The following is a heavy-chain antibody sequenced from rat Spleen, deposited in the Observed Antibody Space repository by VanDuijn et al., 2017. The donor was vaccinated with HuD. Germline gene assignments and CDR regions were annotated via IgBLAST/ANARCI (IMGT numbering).Heavy chain of an antibody. CDR2: ISTIGDNT. V-gene: IGHV5-29*01. CDR1: GFTFNNYG. J-gene: IGHJ2*01. Sequence: EVQLVESGGGLVQPGRSLKLSCAASGFTFNNYGMAWVRQAPTKGLEWVATISTIGDNTYYRDSVKGRFTISRDNAKSTLYLQMDSLRSADTATYYCARQRGDYFDYWGQGVMVTVSS. CDR3: ARQRGDYFDY.